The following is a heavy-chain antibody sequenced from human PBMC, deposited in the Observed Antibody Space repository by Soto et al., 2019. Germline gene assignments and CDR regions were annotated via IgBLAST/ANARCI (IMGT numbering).Heavy chain of an antibody. Sequence: EVQLVESGGGLVKPGGSLRLSCVASGFTFSNYDMNWVRQDPGKGLEWVSSITSSGEFKYYADSVEGRFTISRDNAKNSLYLKMNSLRAEDTSVYYCAGYCASPTCYGEDYWGQGTLVTVSS. J-gene: IGHJ4*02. V-gene: IGHV3-21*01. CDR1: GFTFSNYD. CDR3: AGYCASPTCYGEDY. D-gene: IGHD2-2*01. CDR2: ITSSGEFK.